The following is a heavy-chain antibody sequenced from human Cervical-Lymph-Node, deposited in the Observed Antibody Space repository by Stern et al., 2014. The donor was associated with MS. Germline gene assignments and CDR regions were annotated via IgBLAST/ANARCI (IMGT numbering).Heavy chain of an antibody. CDR3: ARGTGDNWFDP. Sequence: QMQLVQSGADVKKPGSAVRVSCKASGGVSWLRQAPAQGLEYMGGIIRPVGTAHYAQRFQGRLPITADTSRNTTYMELRSLRSDDTAVYYCARGTGDNWFDPWGQGTLVSVSS. V-gene: IGHV1-69*06. D-gene: IGHD3-10*01. J-gene: IGHJ5*02. CDR1: GG. CDR2: IIRPVGTA.